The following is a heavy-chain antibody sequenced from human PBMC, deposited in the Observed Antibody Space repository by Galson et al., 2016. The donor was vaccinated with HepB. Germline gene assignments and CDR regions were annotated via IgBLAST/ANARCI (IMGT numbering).Heavy chain of an antibody. D-gene: IGHD2-2*01. CDR3: TRTNCSTNTSCNGY. J-gene: IGHJ4*02. V-gene: IGHV3-73*01. CDR2: IRSKASNYAT. Sequence: SLRLSCADSGLTFSGSAMHWVRQASGKGLEWVGRIRSKASNYATAYAASVKGRFIISRDDSKNTAYLQMNSLITEDTAVYYCTRTNCSTNTSCNGYWGQGTLVTVSS. CDR1: GLTFSGSA.